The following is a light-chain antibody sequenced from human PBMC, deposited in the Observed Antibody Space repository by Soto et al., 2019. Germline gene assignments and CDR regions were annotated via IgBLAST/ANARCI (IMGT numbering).Light chain of an antibody. CDR1: QSLLHSNGYNS. CDR2: LAS. V-gene: IGKV2-28*01. Sequence: DIVMTQSPLSMTVTSGEAASIXXRSXQSLLHSNGYNSLDWYLQKPGHSPXLLIYLASRRASGVPDRFRGSASGTDFTLRISRVEAEDVGIYYCMQGLHTPPTFGQGTRLEI. CDR3: MQGLHTPPT. J-gene: IGKJ5*01.